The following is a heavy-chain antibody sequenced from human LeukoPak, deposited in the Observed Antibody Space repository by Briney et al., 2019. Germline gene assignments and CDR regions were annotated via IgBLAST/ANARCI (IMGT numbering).Heavy chain of an antibody. J-gene: IGHJ6*03. Sequence: PSETLSLTCAVYGGSFSGYYWSWIRQPPGKGLEWIGEINHSGSTDYNPSLKSRVTISVDTSKNQFSLKLSSVTAADTAVYYCARETSTYYYGSGKNYMDVWGKGTTVTVSS. CDR1: GGSFSGYY. V-gene: IGHV4-34*01. CDR2: INHSGST. CDR3: ARETSTYYYGSGKNYMDV. D-gene: IGHD3-10*01.